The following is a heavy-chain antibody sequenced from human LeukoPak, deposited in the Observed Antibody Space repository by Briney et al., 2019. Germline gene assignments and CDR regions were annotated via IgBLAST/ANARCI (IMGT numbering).Heavy chain of an antibody. V-gene: IGHV4-34*01. CDR1: GGSFSGYY. CDR3: ARGEVYFDY. CDR2: INHSGGT. Sequence: SETLSLTCAVYGGSFSGYYWSWIRQPPGKGLEWIGEINHSGGTNYNPSLKSRVTISVDTSKNQFSLKLSSVTAADTAVYYCARGEVYFDYWGQGTLVTVSS. J-gene: IGHJ4*02.